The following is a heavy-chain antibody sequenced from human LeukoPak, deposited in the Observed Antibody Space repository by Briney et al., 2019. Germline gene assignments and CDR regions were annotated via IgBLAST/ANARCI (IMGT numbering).Heavy chain of an antibody. CDR3: ARVGFEMATIEAFDI. CDR1: GGTFSSYA. V-gene: IGHV1-69*10. J-gene: IGHJ3*02. CDR2: IIPIFGIA. D-gene: IGHD5-24*01. Sequence: GAAVKVSCKASGGTFSSYAISWVRQAPGQGLEWMGGIIPIFGIANYAQKFQGRVTITADKSTSTAYMELSSLRAEDTAVSYCARVGFEMATIEAFDIWGQGTMVTVSS.